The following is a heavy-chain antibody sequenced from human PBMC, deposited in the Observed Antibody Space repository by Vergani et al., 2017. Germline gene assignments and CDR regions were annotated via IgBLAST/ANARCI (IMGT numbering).Heavy chain of an antibody. CDR2: ISYDGSNK. V-gene: IGHV3-30*18. CDR3: AKDRRLYGSGSYWFYYFDY. J-gene: IGHJ4*02. Sequence: QVQLVESGGGVVQPGRSLRLSCAASGFTFSSYGMHWVRQAPGKGLGGVAVISYDGSNKYYEDSVKGRFTISRDNSKNTLYLQMNSLRAEDTAVYYCAKDRRLYGSGSYWFYYFDYWGQGTLVTVSS. D-gene: IGHD3-10*01. CDR1: GFTFSSYG.